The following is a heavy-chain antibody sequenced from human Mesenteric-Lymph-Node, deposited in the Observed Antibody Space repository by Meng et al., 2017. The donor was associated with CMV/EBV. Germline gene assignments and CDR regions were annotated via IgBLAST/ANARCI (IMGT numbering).Heavy chain of an antibody. D-gene: IGHD2-2*01. CDR1: GFSFNTFW. V-gene: IGHV3-21*01. J-gene: IGHJ4*02. Sequence: GESLKISCAASGFSFNTFWMTWVRQAPGKGLEWVSSISSSSSYIYYADSVKGRFTISRDNAKNSQYLQMNSLRAEDTAVYYCARDSHCSSTSCYQDYWGQGTLVTVSS. CDR2: ISSSSSYI. CDR3: ARDSHCSSTSCYQDY.